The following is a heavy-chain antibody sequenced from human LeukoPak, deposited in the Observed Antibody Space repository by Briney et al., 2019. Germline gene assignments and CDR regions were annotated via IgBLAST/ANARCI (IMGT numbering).Heavy chain of an antibody. Sequence: ASAKVSCKASGYTFTGYYMHWVRQAPGQGLEWMGWINPNSGSTNYAQKFQGRVTMTRDTSISTAYMELSRLRSDDTAVYYCARDLPPVYCSSTSCLLGGYYYYGMDVWGQGTTVTVSS. V-gene: IGHV1-2*02. D-gene: IGHD2-2*01. J-gene: IGHJ6*02. CDR2: INPNSGST. CDR3: ARDLPPVYCSSTSCLLGGYYYYGMDV. CDR1: GYTFTGYY.